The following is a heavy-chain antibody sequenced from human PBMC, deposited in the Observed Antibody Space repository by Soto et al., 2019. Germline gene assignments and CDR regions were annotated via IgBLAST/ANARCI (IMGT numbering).Heavy chain of an antibody. Sequence: QLLESGGALIQPGGSLRVSCVASGFKFSAYAMTWLRQSPGQGLQWVSSISTSGNTTFYADSVKGRFTISRDNSRNTLYLQMRSLRAEDTARYFCAKSPQRVFAYFDIWGQGSLVTVS. V-gene: IGHV3-23*01. D-gene: IGHD3-3*01. J-gene: IGHJ4*02. CDR3: AKSPQRVFAYFDI. CDR1: GFKFSAYA. CDR2: ISTSGNTT.